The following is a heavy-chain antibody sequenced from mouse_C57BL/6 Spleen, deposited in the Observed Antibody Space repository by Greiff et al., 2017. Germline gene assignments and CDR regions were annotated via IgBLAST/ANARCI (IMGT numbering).Heavy chain of an antibody. CDR3: ARYYGSIAY. J-gene: IGHJ3*01. CDR1: GYSFTGYY. D-gene: IGHD1-1*01. V-gene: IGHV1-42*01. CDR2: INPSTGGT. Sequence: VQLKQPGPELVKPGASVKISCKASGYSFTGYYMNWVKQSPEKSLEWIGEINPSTGGTTYNQKFKAKATLTVDKSSSTAYMQLKSLTSEDSAVYYCARYYGSIAYWGQGTLVTVSA.